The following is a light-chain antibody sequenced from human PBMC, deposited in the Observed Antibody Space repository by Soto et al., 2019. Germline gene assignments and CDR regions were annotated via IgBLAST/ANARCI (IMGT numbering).Light chain of an antibody. CDR1: QSVSSSS. J-gene: IGKJ1*01. CDR3: QQHRT. Sequence: EIVLTQSPGTLSLSPGERATLSCRASQSVSSSSLAWYQQNPGXXPRLLIYEESRRATGIPDRFSGSGSGTDFTLTISRLEPEDFAVYYCQQHRTFGQGTKVDIK. CDR2: EES. V-gene: IGKV3D-20*02.